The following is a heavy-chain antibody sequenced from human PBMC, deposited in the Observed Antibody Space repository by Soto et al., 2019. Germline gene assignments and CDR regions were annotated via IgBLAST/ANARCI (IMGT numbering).Heavy chain of an antibody. J-gene: IGHJ4*02. CDR1: GYTFTGYY. V-gene: IGHV1-2*04. CDR3: ARVGSSSAEHFDY. Sequence: ASVKVSCKASGYTFTGYYMHWVRQAPGQGLEWMGWINPNSGGTNYAQKFQGWVTMTRDTSISTAYMELSRLRSDETAVYYCARVGSSSAEHFDYWGQGTLVTVSS. D-gene: IGHD6-6*01. CDR2: INPNSGGT.